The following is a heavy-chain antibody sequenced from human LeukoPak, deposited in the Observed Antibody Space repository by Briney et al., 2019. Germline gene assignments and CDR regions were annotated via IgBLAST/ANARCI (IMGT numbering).Heavy chain of an antibody. Sequence: KSSETLSLTCAVYGGSFSGYYWSWIRQPPGKGLEWIGEINHSGSTNYNPSLKSRVTISVDTSKNQFSLKLSSVTAADTAVYYCARGGGFFFQTSSVAFDIWGQGTMVTVSS. D-gene: IGHD2-2*01. CDR3: ARGGGFFFQTSSVAFDI. CDR2: INHSGST. J-gene: IGHJ3*02. CDR1: GGSFSGYY. V-gene: IGHV4-34*01.